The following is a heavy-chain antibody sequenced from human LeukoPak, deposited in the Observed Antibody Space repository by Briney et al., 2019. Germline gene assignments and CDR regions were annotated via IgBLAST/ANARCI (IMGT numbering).Heavy chain of an antibody. CDR1: GFTFSSYW. D-gene: IGHD3-16*02. CDR2: INSDGGST. Sequence: GGSLRLSCVASGFTFSSYWMHWVRQAPGKGLVWVSRINSDGGSTSCADSVKGRFTIYRDNAKNTLYMQMNRLRAEDTAVYYCARVGGPEVVWGSYRYTGDAFDIWGQGTMVTVSS. J-gene: IGHJ3*02. V-gene: IGHV3-74*01. CDR3: ARVGGPEVVWGSYRYTGDAFDI.